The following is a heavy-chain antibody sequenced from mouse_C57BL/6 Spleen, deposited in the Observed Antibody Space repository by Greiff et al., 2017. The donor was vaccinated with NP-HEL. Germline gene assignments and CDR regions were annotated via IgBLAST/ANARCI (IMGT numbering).Heavy chain of an antibody. D-gene: IGHD1-1*01. V-gene: IGHV5-17*01. CDR3: ARQHYGSSFAY. CDR1: GFTFSDYG. Sequence: EVKLMESGGGLVKPGGSLKLSCAASGFTFSDYGMHWVRQAPEKGLEWVAYISSSSSTIYYADTVKGRFTISRDNAKNTLFLQMTSLRSEDTAMYYCARQHYGSSFAYWGQGTLVTVSA. J-gene: IGHJ3*01. CDR2: ISSSSSTI.